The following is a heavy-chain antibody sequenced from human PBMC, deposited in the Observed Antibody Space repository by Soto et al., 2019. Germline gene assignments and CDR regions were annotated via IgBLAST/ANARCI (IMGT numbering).Heavy chain of an antibody. Sequence: SETLSLTCAISGDSLSSNSAGWNWIRQSPSGGLEWLGRTYYRSEWYNDYAVSVESRITINPDTSKNQFSLQLNSVTPEDTAVYYCARDRDYYYYDMDVWGQGTTVTVSS. CDR3: ARDRDYYYYDMDV. CDR1: GDSLSSNSAG. J-gene: IGHJ6*02. V-gene: IGHV6-1*01. CDR2: TYYRSEWYN.